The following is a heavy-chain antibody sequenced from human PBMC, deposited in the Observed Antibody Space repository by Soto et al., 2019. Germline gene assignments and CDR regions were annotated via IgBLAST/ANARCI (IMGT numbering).Heavy chain of an antibody. V-gene: IGHV4-34*01. Sequence: QVQLQQWGAGLLKPSETLSLTCAVYGRSFSGYYWSWIRQPPGKGLEWIGEINHSGSTNYNPSLKSRVTISVDTSKNQFSLKLSSVTAADTAVYYCARGGYCSGGSCYSLIWGQGTMVTVSS. J-gene: IGHJ3*02. CDR2: INHSGST. CDR3: ARGGYCSGGSCYSLI. D-gene: IGHD2-15*01. CDR1: GRSFSGYY.